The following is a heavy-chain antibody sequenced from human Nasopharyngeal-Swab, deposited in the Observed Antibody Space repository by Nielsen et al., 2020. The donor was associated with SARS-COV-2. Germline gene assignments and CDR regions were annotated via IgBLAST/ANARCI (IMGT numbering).Heavy chain of an antibody. V-gene: IGHV4-34*01. CDR2: INHSGST. J-gene: IGHJ4*02. CDR3: ARGQGPRHYYDSSGYYYDVLGRGYYFDY. D-gene: IGHD3-22*01. Sequence: WIRQPPGKGLEWIGEINHSGSTNYNPSLKSRVTISVDTSKNQFSLKLSSVTAADMAVYYCARGQGPRHYYDSSGYYYDVLGRGYYFDYWGQGTLVTVSS.